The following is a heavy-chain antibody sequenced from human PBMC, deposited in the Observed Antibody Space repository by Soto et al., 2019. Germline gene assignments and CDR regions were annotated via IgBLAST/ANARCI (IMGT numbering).Heavy chain of an antibody. Sequence: GGSLRLSCSASGFTLSDHYMSWIRQTPGKGMEWVSYISDSGKTKYYADSVKGRFTISRDNAKNSLYLQMNSRRVEDTAVYYCARPGPNYVDFSDLWGQGALVTVSS. V-gene: IGHV3-11*01. D-gene: IGHD4-17*01. J-gene: IGHJ5*02. CDR3: ARPGPNYVDFSDL. CDR2: ISDSGKTK. CDR1: GFTLSDHY.